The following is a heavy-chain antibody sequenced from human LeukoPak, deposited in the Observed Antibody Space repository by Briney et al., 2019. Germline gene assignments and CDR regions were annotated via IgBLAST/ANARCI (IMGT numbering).Heavy chain of an antibody. CDR2: IDSSSGTI. J-gene: IGHJ4*02. D-gene: IGHD1-14*01. CDR3: ARDPPRRYDY. V-gene: IGHV3-48*01. CDR1: GFTFSDYS. Sequence: GGSLRLSCAASGFTFSDYSMNWGRQAPGKGLEWISYIDSSSGTIYYADSVKGRFTISRDNARNPLYLQMHSLRAEDTAVYYCARDPPRRYDYWGQGTLVTVSS.